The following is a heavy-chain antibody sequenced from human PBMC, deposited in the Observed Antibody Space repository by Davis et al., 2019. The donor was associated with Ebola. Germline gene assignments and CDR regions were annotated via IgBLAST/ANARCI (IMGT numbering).Heavy chain of an antibody. D-gene: IGHD6-13*01. CDR2: IWYDGSNK. J-gene: IGHJ3*02. V-gene: IGHV3-33*01. Sequence: GESLKISCAASGFTFSSYGMHWVCQAPGKGLEWVAVIWYDGSNKYYADSVKGRFTISRDNSKNTLYLQMNSLRAEDTAVYYCASTGYSRFFDIWGQGTMVTVSS. CDR3: ASTGYSRFFDI. CDR1: GFTFSSYG.